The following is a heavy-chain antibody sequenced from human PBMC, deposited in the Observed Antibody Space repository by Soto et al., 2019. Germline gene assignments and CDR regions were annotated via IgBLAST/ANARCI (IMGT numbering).Heavy chain of an antibody. CDR1: GFTFSSYW. J-gene: IGHJ6*03. CDR3: ARVSSGYDYGYYYYYMDV. Sequence: PGGSLRLSCAASGFTFSSYWMPWVPPAPGKGVLWVSRINSDGSSTSYADSVKGRFTISRDNAKNTLYLQMNSLRAEDTAVYYCARVSSGYDYGYYYYYMDVWGKGTTVTVSS. D-gene: IGHD5-12*01. V-gene: IGHV3-74*01. CDR2: INSDGSST.